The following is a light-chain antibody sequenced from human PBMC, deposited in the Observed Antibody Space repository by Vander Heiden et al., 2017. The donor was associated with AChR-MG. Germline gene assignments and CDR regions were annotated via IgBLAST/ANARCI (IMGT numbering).Light chain of an antibody. CDR3: ATWDDSLSGWV. J-gene: IGLJ3*02. Sequence: QSVLTQPPSASGTPGQRVTIPCSGSGSNIGSNYVYWYQQLPGTAPKLLIYRNNQRPSGVPDRFSGSKSGTSASLAISGLRSEDEADYYCATWDDSLSGWVFGGGTKLTVL. V-gene: IGLV1-47*01. CDR2: RNN. CDR1: GSNIGSNY.